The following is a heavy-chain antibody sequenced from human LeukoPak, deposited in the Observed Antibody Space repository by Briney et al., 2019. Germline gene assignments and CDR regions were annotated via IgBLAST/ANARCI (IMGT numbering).Heavy chain of an antibody. CDR3: ARVGYDASYYFDY. Sequence: PGGSLRLSCAASGFTVSSNYMSWVRQAPGEGLEWVSVIYSGGSTYYADSVKGRFTISRDNSKNTLYLQMNSLRAEDTAVYYCARVGYDASYYFDYWGQGTLVTVSS. CDR1: GFTVSSNY. V-gene: IGHV3-53*01. CDR2: IYSGGST. D-gene: IGHD3-16*01. J-gene: IGHJ4*02.